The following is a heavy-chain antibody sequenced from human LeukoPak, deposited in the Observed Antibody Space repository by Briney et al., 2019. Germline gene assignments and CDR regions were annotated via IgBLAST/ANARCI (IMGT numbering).Heavy chain of an antibody. CDR3: ARPHYYDSYGYYDY. D-gene: IGHD3-22*01. V-gene: IGHV3-7*01. Sequence: GGSLRVSCAVSGFTFSRFWMSWVRQAPGKGLEWVANIKQDGSEKNYVDSVKGRFTISRDNTKNSLYLQMNSLRVEDTAVYYCARPHYYDSYGYYDYWGQGTLVTVSS. J-gene: IGHJ4*02. CDR2: IKQDGSEK. CDR1: GFTFSRFW.